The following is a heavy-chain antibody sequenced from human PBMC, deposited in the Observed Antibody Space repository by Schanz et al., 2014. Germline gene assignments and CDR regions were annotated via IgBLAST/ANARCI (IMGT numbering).Heavy chain of an antibody. CDR1: GGSIRSYF. CDR2: IYYSGST. D-gene: IGHD2-8*02. CDR3: ARDSLRGATGGYGMDV. V-gene: IGHV4-59*06. J-gene: IGHJ6*02. Sequence: QVQLQESGPGLLKPSETLSLTCTVSGGSIRSYFWSWIRQHPGKGLEWIGYIYYSGSTYYNPSLKSRVTISVDTSKNQFSLKLSSVTAADTAVYYCARDSLRGATGGYGMDVWGQGTTVAVSS.